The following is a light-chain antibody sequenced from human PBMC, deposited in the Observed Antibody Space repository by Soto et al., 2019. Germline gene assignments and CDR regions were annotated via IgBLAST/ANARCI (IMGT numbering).Light chain of an antibody. CDR2: RAS. J-gene: IGKJ1*01. V-gene: IGKV3-15*01. CDR3: QQYNNWPPWT. Sequence: EIVMTQSPSTLSGSPGERATLSWRASQSVSSNLAWYQQKPGQAPRLLIYRASTRATGIPARFSGSGSGTEFNLTISSLQSEDFAVYFCQQYNNWPPWTFGQGTKVDIK. CDR1: QSVSSN.